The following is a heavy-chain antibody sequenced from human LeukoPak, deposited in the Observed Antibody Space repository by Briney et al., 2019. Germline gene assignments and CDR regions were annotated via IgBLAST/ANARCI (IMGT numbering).Heavy chain of an antibody. D-gene: IGHD3-22*01. CDR3: ARAYHYDSIGYYDY. CDR2: IYYSGST. Sequence: SETLSLSCAVYGGSFSGYYWSWIRQPPGKGLEWIGYIYYSGSTNYNPSLKSRVTISVDTSKKQFSLKLSSVTAADTAVYYCARAYHYDSIGYYDYWGRGRLVTVSS. V-gene: IGHV4-59*01. CDR1: GGSFSGYY. J-gene: IGHJ4*02.